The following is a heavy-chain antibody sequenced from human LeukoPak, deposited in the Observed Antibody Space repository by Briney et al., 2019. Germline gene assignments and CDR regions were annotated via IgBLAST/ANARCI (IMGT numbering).Heavy chain of an antibody. CDR2: ISYDGSNK. V-gene: IGHV3-30*04. Sequence: GGSLRLSCAASGFTFSSYAMHWVRQAPGKGLEWVAVISYDGSNKYYADSVKGRFTISRDNSKNTLYLQMNSLRSEDTAVYFCAGHYYMDVWGKGTTVTVSS. J-gene: IGHJ6*03. CDR1: GFTFSSYA. CDR3: AGHYYMDV.